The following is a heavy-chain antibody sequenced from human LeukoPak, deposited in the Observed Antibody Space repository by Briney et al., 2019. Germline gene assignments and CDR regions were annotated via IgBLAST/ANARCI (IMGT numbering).Heavy chain of an antibody. CDR3: ARGRNSVYYFNVVAPSYFDY. D-gene: IGHD3-22*01. J-gene: IGHJ4*02. Sequence: ASVKVSCKGSGYTFTGYYMHWVRQAPGQGLEWMGRINPNSGGTNYAQKFQGRVTMTRDTSINTAYMDLSRLRSDDTAVYYCARGRNSVYYFNVVAPSYFDYWGQGTLVTVSS. CDR1: GYTFTGYY. CDR2: INPNSGGT. V-gene: IGHV1-2*06.